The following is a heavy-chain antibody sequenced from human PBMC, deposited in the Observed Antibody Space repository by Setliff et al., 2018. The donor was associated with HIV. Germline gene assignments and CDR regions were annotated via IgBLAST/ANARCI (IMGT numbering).Heavy chain of an antibody. J-gene: IGHJ4*02. V-gene: IGHV1-69*06. Sequence: ASVKVSCKTSGGTFGGSSAINWVRQAPGQGLEWMGRVVPVFNTVNYAQLFQDRITISADKSTSTAYMELSNLRSNDTAVYYCARSGYFDSSAGFWGQGTLVTVSS. CDR2: VVPVFNTV. D-gene: IGHD3-9*01. CDR1: GGTFGGSSA. CDR3: ARSGYFDSSAGF.